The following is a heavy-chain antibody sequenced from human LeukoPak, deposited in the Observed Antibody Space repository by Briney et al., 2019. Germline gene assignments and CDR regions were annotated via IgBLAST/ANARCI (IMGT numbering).Heavy chain of an antibody. CDR3: ARRRYYDGSGYLE. D-gene: IGHD3-22*01. V-gene: IGHV4-39*01. CDR1: GDSVSRSDSY. Sequence: SETLSLTCSVSGDSVSRSDSYWDWIRQPPGKGLEWIGTIYYSGRTYYSPSLKSRVTMSVDPSNNQFSLNLRPVTAADTALYYCARRRYYDGSGYLEWGQGTLLSVSS. J-gene: IGHJ1*01. CDR2: IYYSGRT.